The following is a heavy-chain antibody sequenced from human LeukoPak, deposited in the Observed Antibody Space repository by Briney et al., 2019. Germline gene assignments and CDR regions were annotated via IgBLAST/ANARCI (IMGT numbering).Heavy chain of an antibody. CDR1: SYTFTIYG. CDR3: ARDRGVWFGEYIDY. Sequence: ASVKVSCKASSYTFTIYGISWVRQAPGQGLEWMGWISAYNGNTNYAQKFQGRVTMTTDTSTSTAYMELRSLRSDDTAVYYCARDRGVWFGEYIDYWGQGTLVTVSS. V-gene: IGHV1-18*01. J-gene: IGHJ4*02. D-gene: IGHD3-10*01. CDR2: ISAYNGNT.